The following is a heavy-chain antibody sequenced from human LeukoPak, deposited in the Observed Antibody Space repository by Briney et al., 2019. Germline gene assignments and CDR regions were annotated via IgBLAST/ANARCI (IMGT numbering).Heavy chain of an antibody. Sequence: ASVKVSCKASGYTFTGYYMHWVRQVPGQGLEWMGWINPNSGGTNYAQKFQGWVTMTRDTSISTAYMELRRLRSDDTAVYYCARGPREVYGDYESYFDYWGQGTLVTVSS. V-gene: IGHV1-2*04. J-gene: IGHJ4*02. D-gene: IGHD4-17*01. CDR2: INPNSGGT. CDR3: ARGPREVYGDYESYFDY. CDR1: GYTFTGYY.